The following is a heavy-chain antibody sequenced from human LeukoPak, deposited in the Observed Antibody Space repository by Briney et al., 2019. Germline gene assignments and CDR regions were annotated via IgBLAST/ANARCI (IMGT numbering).Heavy chain of an antibody. CDR1: GFTFSNYA. D-gene: IGHD3-22*01. CDR3: AKGLDTSGVDY. V-gene: IGHV3-23*01. CDR2: ISGRGITT. J-gene: IGHJ4*02. Sequence: TGGSLRLSCAASGFTFSNYAMSWVRQAPGKGLEWVSAISGRGITTNYADSVKGRFTISRDNSKNTLFLQMNSLRAEDTAVYYCAKGLDTSGVDYWGQGTLVTVSS.